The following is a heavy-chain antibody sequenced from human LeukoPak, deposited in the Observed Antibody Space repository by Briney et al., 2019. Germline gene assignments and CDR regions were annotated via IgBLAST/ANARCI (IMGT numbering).Heavy chain of an antibody. CDR2: ISYDGSNK. CDR1: GFTFSSYA. Sequence: GGSLRLSCAASGFTFSSYAMHWVRQAPGKGLGWVAVISYDGSNKYYADSVKGRFTISRDNSKNTLYLQMNSLRAEDTAVYYCARAKVWEILDYWGQGTLVTVSS. CDR3: ARAKVWEILDY. J-gene: IGHJ4*02. D-gene: IGHD1-26*01. V-gene: IGHV3-30*04.